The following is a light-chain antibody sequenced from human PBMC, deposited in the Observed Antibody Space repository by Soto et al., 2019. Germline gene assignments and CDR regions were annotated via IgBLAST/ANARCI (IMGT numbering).Light chain of an antibody. CDR2: SDD. Sequence: QSVLTQPPSASGTPGQSVTISCSGSTANIGSNYVYWYQQFPGTAPKLLIYSDDQRPSGVPDRFSGSKSGTSASLAISGLRSEDEADYYCAAWDDSLSGRVFGGGTKLTVL. CDR3: AAWDDSLSGRV. CDR1: TANIGSNY. J-gene: IGLJ3*02. V-gene: IGLV1-47*02.